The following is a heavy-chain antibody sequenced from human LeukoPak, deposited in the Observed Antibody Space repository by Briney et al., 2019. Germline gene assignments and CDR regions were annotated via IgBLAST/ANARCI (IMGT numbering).Heavy chain of an antibody. CDR2: IYYSGST. J-gene: IGHJ4*02. CDR3: ATAQGGYGSGSYYDV. CDR1: GGSVSNSC. Sequence: SETLSLTCTVTGGSVSNSCWSWIRQPPGKGLEWVGYIYYSGSTNYNPPLKSRVTISVDTSRNQLSLKLSSVTAADTAVYYCATAQGGYGSGSYYDVWGQGTLVTVSS. D-gene: IGHD3-10*01. V-gene: IGHV4-59*02.